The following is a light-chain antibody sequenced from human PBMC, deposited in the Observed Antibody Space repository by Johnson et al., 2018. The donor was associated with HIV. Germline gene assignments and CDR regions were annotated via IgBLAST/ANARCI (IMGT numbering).Light chain of an antibody. CDR2: KND. CDR3: GTWDTSLTKDGV. Sequence: QSVFTQPPSVSAAPGQKVTISCSGSSSTIGNNYVSWYQVLPGTAPKLLIYKNDKRPSGIPDRFSGSKSGTSATLGITGLQTGDEADYYCGTWDTSLTKDGVFGTGPKVTGL. CDR1: SSTIGNNY. V-gene: IGLV1-51*02. J-gene: IGLJ1*01.